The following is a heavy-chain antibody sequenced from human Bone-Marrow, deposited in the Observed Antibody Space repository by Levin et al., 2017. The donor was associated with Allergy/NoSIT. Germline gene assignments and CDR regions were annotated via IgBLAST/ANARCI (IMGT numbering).Heavy chain of an antibody. CDR2: IYYGGRT. Sequence: SQTLSLTCTVSGGSISSGDYYWSWIRQPPGKGLEWIGYIYYGGRTYYNPSLKSRLSMSVDTSKNQVSLQLISVTAADTAVYYCARDLVSGEVGAFDIWGQGTMVTVSS. CDR1: GGSISSGDYY. V-gene: IGHV4-30-4*01. D-gene: IGHD1-26*01. J-gene: IGHJ3*02. CDR3: ARDLVSGEVGAFDI.